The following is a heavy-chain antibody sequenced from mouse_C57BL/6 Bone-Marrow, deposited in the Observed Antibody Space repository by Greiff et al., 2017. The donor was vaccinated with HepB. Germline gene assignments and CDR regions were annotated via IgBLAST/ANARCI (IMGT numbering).Heavy chain of an antibody. V-gene: IGHV1-19*01. CDR3: ARWGYGSSYYFDY. D-gene: IGHD1-1*01. CDR1: GYTFTDYY. CDR2: INPYNGGT. Sequence: VHVKQSGPVLVKPGASVKMSCKASGYTFTDYYMNWVKQSHGKSLEWIGVINPYNGGTSYNQKFKGKATLTVDKSSSTAYMELNSLTSEDSAVYYCARWGYGSSYYFDYWGQGTTLTVSS. J-gene: IGHJ2*01.